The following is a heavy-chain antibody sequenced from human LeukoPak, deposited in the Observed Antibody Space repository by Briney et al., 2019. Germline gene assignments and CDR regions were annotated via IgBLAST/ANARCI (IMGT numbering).Heavy chain of an antibody. D-gene: IGHD3-16*02. CDR3: ARSPGRLGELSP. CDR2: MNPNSGNT. Sequence: GASVTVSCKASGYTFTSYDINWVRQAPGQGLEWMGWMNPNSGNTGYAQKFQGRVTMTRNTSISTAYMELSSLRSEDTAVYYCARSPGRLGELSPWGQGTLVTVSS. CDR1: GYTFTSYD. V-gene: IGHV1-8*01. J-gene: IGHJ5*02.